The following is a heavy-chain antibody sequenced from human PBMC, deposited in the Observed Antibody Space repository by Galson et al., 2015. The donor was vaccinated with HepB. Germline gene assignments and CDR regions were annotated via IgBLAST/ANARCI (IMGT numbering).Heavy chain of an antibody. CDR3: ARDRGRSWTRWLDL. CDR2: VSTSGGNI. D-gene: IGHD3-10*01. CDR1: GFTLSSYA. V-gene: IGHV3-23*01. Sequence: SLRLSCAASGFTLSSYAMSWVRQAPGKGLEWVSSVSTSGGNIFYADSAKGRFTISRDNSKYTLYLQMNSLGAEDTAVYYCARDRGRSWTRWLDLWGQGTLVPVPS. J-gene: IGHJ5*02.